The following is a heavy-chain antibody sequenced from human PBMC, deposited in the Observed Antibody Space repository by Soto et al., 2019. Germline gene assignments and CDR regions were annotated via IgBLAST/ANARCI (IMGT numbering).Heavy chain of an antibody. CDR2: ISSSGSTI. D-gene: IGHD6-19*01. Sequence: PGGSLRLSCAVSGFTFSSYEMNWVRQAPGKGLEWVSYISSSGSTIYYADSVKGRFTISRDNAKNSLYLQMNSLRAEDTAVYYCAREPHVAGQYYYYYYGMDVWGQGTTVTVSS. CDR3: AREPHVAGQYYYYYYGMDV. CDR1: GFTFSSYE. V-gene: IGHV3-48*03. J-gene: IGHJ6*02.